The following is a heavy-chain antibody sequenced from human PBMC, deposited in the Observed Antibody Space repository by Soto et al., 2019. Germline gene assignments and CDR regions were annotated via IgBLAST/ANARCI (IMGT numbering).Heavy chain of an antibody. CDR2: INPNSGVT. V-gene: IGHV1-2*04. J-gene: IGHJ4*02. CDR3: ARDHGNGDYYFDY. D-gene: IGHD4-17*01. Sequence: ASVKVSCKASGYTFTGYYMHWVRQAPGQGLDWMGWINPNSGVTNYAQKFQGWVIMSRDMSISTAYMELSRLRSDYMAVYYCARDHGNGDYYFDYWGQGTLVTVSS. CDR1: GYTFTGYY.